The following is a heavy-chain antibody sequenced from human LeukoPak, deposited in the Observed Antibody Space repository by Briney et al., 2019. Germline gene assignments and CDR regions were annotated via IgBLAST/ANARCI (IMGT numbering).Heavy chain of an antibody. Sequence: KPSETLSLTCTVSGGSISSHYWNWIRQPPGKGLEWIGYISYSGSTKHNPSLKSRVTISLDTSKNQFSLELSSVTAADTAVYYCARDVDGSGNFDYWGQGTLVTVSS. CDR1: GGSISSHY. J-gene: IGHJ4*02. CDR3: ARDVDGSGNFDY. D-gene: IGHD6-25*01. V-gene: IGHV4-59*11. CDR2: ISYSGST.